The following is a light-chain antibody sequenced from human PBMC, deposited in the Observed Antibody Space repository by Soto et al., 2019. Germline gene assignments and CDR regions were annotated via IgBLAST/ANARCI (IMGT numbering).Light chain of an antibody. CDR2: EVS. CDR1: SSDVGGYTY. Sequence: QSALTQPASVSGSPGQSITISCTGTSSDVGGYTYVSWYQQHPGKAPKLMISEVSNRPSGVSNRFSGSKSGNTASLTISGLQAEDEADYYCSSYTSSSTLVFGGGTQLTVL. V-gene: IGLV2-14*01. J-gene: IGLJ3*02. CDR3: SSYTSSSTLV.